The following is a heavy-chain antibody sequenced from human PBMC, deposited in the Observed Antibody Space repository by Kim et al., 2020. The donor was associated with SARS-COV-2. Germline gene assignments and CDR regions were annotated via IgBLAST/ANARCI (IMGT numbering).Heavy chain of an antibody. D-gene: IGHD6-6*01. CDR3: ARDRVGSSGWDYYFDY. CDR2: IWYDGSNK. Sequence: GGSLRLSCAASGFTFSSYGMHWVRQAPGKGLEWVAVIWYDGSNKYYADSVKGRFTISRDNSKNMLYLQMNSLRAEDTAVYYCARDRVGSSGWDYYFDYWGQGTLVTVSS. CDR1: GFTFSSYG. V-gene: IGHV3-33*01. J-gene: IGHJ4*02.